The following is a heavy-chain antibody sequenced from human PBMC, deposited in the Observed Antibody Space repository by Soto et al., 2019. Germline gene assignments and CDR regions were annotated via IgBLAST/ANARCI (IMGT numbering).Heavy chain of an antibody. D-gene: IGHD6-13*01. Sequence: SVKVSCKASGGTFSSYRINWVRQAPGQGLEWVGGIVPTYRTADYAQKFQGRVTITADESARTSYMELRSLKSQDTAVYYCAKEIGSSWYRFDYWGQGTLVTVSS. J-gene: IGHJ4*02. CDR3: AKEIGSSWYRFDY. V-gene: IGHV1-69*13. CDR1: GGTFSSYR. CDR2: IVPTYRTA.